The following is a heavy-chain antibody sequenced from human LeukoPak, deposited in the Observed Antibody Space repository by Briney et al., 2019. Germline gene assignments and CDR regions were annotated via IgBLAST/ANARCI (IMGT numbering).Heavy chain of an antibody. CDR3: AGNHYCSSTSCYKDYYYYMDV. CDR1: GFTFSDYY. CDR2: ISSSGNTI. V-gene: IGHV3-11*04. Sequence: GGSLRLSCAASGFTFSDYYMSWIRQAPGQGLEWISYISSSGNTIYYADSVKGRFTISRDNSKNTLYLQMNSLRAEDTAVYYCAGNHYCSSTSCYKDYYYYMDVWGKGTTVTVSS. D-gene: IGHD2-2*02. J-gene: IGHJ6*03.